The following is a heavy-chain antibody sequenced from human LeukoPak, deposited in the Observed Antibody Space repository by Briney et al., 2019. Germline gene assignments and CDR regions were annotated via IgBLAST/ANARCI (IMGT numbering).Heavy chain of an antibody. CDR3: ARRCRGGGCYSRFDP. V-gene: IGHV1-18*01. CDR2: ISAYNGNT. D-gene: IGHD2-21*02. Sequence: GASVKVSCKASGYTFTSYGFSWVRQAPGQGLEWMGWISAYNGNTNYAQKFQGRVTMTTATSTSTAYMELRSLRSDDTAVYYCARRCRGGGCYSRFDPWGQGTLVTVSS. CDR1: GYTFTSYG. J-gene: IGHJ5*02.